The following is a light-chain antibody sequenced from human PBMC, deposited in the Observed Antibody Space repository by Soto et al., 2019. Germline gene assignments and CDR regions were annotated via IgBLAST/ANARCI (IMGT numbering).Light chain of an antibody. CDR1: SSDVGSYNL. V-gene: IGLV2-23*02. CDR2: EDS. Sequence: QSALTQPASVSGSPGQSITISCTGTSSDVGSYNLVSLYQQHPGKAPKLMIYEDSKRPSGVSNRFSGSKSGNTASLTISGLQAEDEADYYCCSYAGSSTFVVFGGGTKLTVL. CDR3: CSYAGSSTFVV. J-gene: IGLJ2*01.